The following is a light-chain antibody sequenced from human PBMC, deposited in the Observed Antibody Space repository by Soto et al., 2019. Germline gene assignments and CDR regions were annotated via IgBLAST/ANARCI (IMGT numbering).Light chain of an antibody. CDR3: QQYCSTPRVT. V-gene: IGKV3-11*01. CDR1: QSVGGY. Sequence: EIVLTQSPATLSLSPGQRATLSCRASQSVGGYLAWYQQKPGQAPRLLIYDASNRATGIPARFSGSGSGTDFTLTISSLDPEAFAVYYCQQYCSTPRVTFGQGTKLEIK. CDR2: DAS. J-gene: IGKJ2*01.